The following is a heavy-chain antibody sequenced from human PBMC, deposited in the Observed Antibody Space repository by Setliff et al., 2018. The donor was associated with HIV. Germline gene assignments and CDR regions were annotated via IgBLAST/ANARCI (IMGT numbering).Heavy chain of an antibody. CDR2: INAGNGNT. J-gene: IGHJ4*02. Sequence: AASVKVSCKASGYTFTAYAMHWVRQAPGQRLEWMGWINAGNGNTKYSQRFQGRVTITRDTSASTAYMELSSLRSDDTAMYYCARDAGYSCSAWNYWGQGTLVTVSS. CDR3: ARDAGYSCSAWNY. CDR1: GYTFTAYA. V-gene: IGHV1-3*01. D-gene: IGHD5-12*01.